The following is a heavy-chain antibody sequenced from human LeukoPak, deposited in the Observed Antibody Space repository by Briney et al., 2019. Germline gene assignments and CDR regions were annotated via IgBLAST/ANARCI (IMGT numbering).Heavy chain of an antibody. CDR1: GYTFTAYS. CDR3: ARAGYCSDGKCYTFDY. J-gene: IGHJ4*02. V-gene: IGHV1-2*02. D-gene: IGHD2-15*01. CDR2: INSNSGGT. Sequence: GASVKVSCKASGYTFTAYSMHWVRQAPGQGLEWMGWINSNSGGTDCAQRFQGRVTMTRDTSITMLYMEMSSLTPDDTAVYYCARAGYCSDGKCYTFDYWGQGTLVTVSS.